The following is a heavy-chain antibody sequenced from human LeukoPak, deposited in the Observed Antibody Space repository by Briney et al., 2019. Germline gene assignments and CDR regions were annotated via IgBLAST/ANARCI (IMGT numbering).Heavy chain of an antibody. D-gene: IGHD1-7*01. Sequence: PGGSLRLPCAASGFTLSSFAMNWARQAPGKGLEWVSAINGSGGSTFYADPVKGRFTISRDNSENTLYLQMNSLRAEDTAVYYCVKRTVNYPFDFWGQGTLLTVSS. CDR3: VKRTVNYPFDF. J-gene: IGHJ4*02. CDR1: GFTLSSFA. CDR2: INGSGGST. V-gene: IGHV3-23*01.